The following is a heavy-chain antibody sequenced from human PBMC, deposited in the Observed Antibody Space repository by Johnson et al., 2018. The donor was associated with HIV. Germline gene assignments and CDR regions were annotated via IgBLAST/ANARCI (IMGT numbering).Heavy chain of an antibody. Sequence: EQLVESGGGLVQPGGSLRLSCAASGFTFGTYWMSWVRQAPGKGLGWVTNIKEDGSEKYYVDSVRGRFTISRDNAKNSLYLQMNSLRVDDTAVYYCARSVSLVRGALDIWGQGTMVTVSS. V-gene: IGHV3-7*05. J-gene: IGHJ3*02. CDR3: ARSVSLVRGALDI. CDR2: IKEDGSEK. D-gene: IGHD2/OR15-2a*01. CDR1: GFTFGTYW.